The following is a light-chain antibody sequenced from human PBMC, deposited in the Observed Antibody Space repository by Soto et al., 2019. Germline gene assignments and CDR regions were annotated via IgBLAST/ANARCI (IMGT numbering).Light chain of an antibody. Sequence: IVMTQSPVTLSVSPGEGVSLSYRASETVRTNLAWFQQKPGQTPRLLIFGASTRATGIPTRFTGSGSETEFTLTIDSLQSEDLAVYYCQQYYNWPAYTFGQGTKLAI. CDR3: QQYYNWPAYT. V-gene: IGKV3-15*01. CDR2: GAS. CDR1: ETVRTN. J-gene: IGKJ2*01.